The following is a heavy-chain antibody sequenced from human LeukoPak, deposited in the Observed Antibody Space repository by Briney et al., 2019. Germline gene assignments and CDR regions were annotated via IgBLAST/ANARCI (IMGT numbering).Heavy chain of an antibody. CDR3: ARDAELKGYFSGGSCYSYYYYYLDV. Sequence: GGSLRLSRAASGFNFSSYCMNWARQAPGKGLEWVSSISSSSSYIYYADSVKGRFTISRDNAKNSLYLQMNSLRAEDTAVYYCARDAELKGYFSGGSCYSYYYYYLDVWGKGTTVTVSS. J-gene: IGHJ6*03. CDR1: GFNFSSYC. V-gene: IGHV3-21*01. CDR2: ISSSSSYI. D-gene: IGHD2-15*01.